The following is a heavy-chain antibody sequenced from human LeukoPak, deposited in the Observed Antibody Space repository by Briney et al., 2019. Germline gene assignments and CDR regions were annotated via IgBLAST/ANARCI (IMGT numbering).Heavy chain of an antibody. CDR2: INYSGTT. Sequence: SETLSLTCTVSGGSIDGSINDYYWSWIRQSPGRGLEWIAYINYSGTTHYNPSLKSRVTISVDTSKNQFSLKLSSVTAADTAVYYCARQEANYDFWSGLVPDGMDVWGQGTTVTVSS. D-gene: IGHD3-3*01. J-gene: IGHJ6*02. V-gene: IGHV4-59*08. CDR1: GGSIDGSINDYY. CDR3: ARQEANYDFWSGLVPDGMDV.